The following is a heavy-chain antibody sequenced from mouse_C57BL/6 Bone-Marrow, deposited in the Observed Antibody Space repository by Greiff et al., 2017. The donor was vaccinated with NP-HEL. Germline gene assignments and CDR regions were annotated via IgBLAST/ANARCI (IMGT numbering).Heavy chain of an antibody. CDR2: INPYNGGT. CDR1: GYTFTDYY. V-gene: IGHV1-19*01. Sequence: EVKLQESGPVLVKPGASVKMSCKASGYTFTDYYMNWVKQSHGKSLEWIGVINPYNGGTSYNQKFKGKATLTVDKSSSTAYMELNSLTSEDSAVYYCARNGEFRFAYWGQGLWSLSLQ. J-gene: IGHJ3*01. CDR3: ARNGEFRFAY.